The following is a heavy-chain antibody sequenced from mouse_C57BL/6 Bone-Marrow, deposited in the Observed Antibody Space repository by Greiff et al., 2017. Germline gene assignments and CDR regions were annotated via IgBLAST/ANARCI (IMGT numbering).Heavy chain of an antibody. Sequence: VQLQQSGAELARPGASVKLSCKASGYTFTSYGISWVKQRTGQGLEWIGEIYPRSGNTYYNEKFKGKATLTADKSSSTAYMELRSLTSEDSAVYFCERSIYDDYDGDWYFDVWGTGTTVTVSS. V-gene: IGHV1-81*01. J-gene: IGHJ1*03. CDR3: ERSIYDDYDGDWYFDV. D-gene: IGHD2-4*01. CDR1: GYTFTSYG. CDR2: IYPRSGNT.